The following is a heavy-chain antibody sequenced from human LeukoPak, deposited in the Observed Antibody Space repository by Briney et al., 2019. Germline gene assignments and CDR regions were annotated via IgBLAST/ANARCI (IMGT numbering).Heavy chain of an antibody. CDR2: INHSGST. Sequence: PSETLSLTCAVYGVSFSGYYWSWLRQPPGKGLEWIGEINHSGSTNYNPSLKSRVTISVDTSKNQFSLKMSSLTCAGTAVYYCARGYYGDLEITAGVGRGDFDYWGQGTLVTVSS. CDR1: GVSFSGYY. V-gene: IGHV4-34*01. J-gene: IGHJ4*02. D-gene: IGHD4-17*01. CDR3: ARGYYGDLEITAGVGRGDFDY.